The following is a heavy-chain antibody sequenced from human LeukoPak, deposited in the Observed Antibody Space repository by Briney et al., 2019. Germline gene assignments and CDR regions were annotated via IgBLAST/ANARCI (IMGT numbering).Heavy chain of an antibody. J-gene: IGHJ5*02. V-gene: IGHV4-39*01. CDR2: IYYSGST. CDR1: GGSISSSSYY. Sequence: PSETLSLTCTVSGGSISSSSYYWGWIRQPPGKGLEWIGSIYYSGSTYYNPSLKSRVTISVDTSKNQFSLKLSSVTAAGTAVYYCASRPYCSGGSCYVSWFDPWGQGTLVTVSS. CDR3: ASRPYCSGGSCYVSWFDP. D-gene: IGHD2-15*01.